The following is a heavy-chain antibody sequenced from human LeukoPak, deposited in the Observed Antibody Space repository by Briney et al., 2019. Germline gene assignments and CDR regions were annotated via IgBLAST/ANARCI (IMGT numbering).Heavy chain of an antibody. CDR1: GGTFSSYA. V-gene: IGHV1-69*04. CDR2: IIPIFGIA. J-gene: IGHJ4*02. CDR3: ARVDTAIAFDY. Sequence: SVKVTCKASGGTFSSYAISWVRQAPGQGLEWMGRIIPIFGIANYAQKFQGRVTITADKSTSTAYMELSSLRSEDTAVYYCARVDTAIAFDYWGQGTLVTVSS. D-gene: IGHD5-18*01.